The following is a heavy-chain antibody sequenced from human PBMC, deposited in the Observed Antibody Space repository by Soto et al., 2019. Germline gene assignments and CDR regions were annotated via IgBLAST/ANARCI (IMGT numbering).Heavy chain of an antibody. D-gene: IGHD4-17*01. J-gene: IGHJ6*02. CDR2: INHSGST. CDR3: TRGRRVTTGPTYYYYYYGMDV. Sequence: QVQLQQWGAGLLKPSETLSLTCAVYGGSFSGYYWSWIRQPPGKGLEWIGEINHSGSTNYNPSLNSRVTISVDTSKNQFSLKLSSVSAADTAVYYCTRGRRVTTGPTYYYYYYGMDVWGQGTTVTVSS. V-gene: IGHV4-34*01. CDR1: GGSFSGYY.